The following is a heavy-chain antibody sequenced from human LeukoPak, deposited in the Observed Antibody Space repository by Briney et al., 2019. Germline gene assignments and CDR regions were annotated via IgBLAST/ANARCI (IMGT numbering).Heavy chain of an antibody. CDR3: ARDYNYYGSGRASFWFDP. J-gene: IGHJ5*02. CDR1: GGSISSYY. CDR2: IYYSGST. D-gene: IGHD3-10*01. Sequence: SETLSLTCTVSGGSISSYYWSWIRQPPGKGLEWIGYIYYSGSTNYNPSLKSRLTISVDTSKNQFPLKLSSVTAADPAVYYCARDYNYYGSGRASFWFDPWGQGTLVTVSS. V-gene: IGHV4-59*01.